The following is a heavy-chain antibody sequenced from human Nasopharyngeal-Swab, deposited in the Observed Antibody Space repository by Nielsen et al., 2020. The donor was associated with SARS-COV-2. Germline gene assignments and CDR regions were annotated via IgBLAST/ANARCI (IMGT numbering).Heavy chain of an antibody. J-gene: IGHJ6*03. D-gene: IGHD5-18*01. CDR2: INHSGST. CDR3: ARENSSSYYYYVDV. Sequence: SETLSLTCAVYGGSFSGYYWSWIRQPPGKGLEWIGEINHSGSTNYNPSLKSRVTISVDTSKNQFSLKLSSVTAADTAVYYCARENSSSYYYYVDVWGKGTTVTVSS. V-gene: IGHV4-34*01. CDR1: GGSFSGYY.